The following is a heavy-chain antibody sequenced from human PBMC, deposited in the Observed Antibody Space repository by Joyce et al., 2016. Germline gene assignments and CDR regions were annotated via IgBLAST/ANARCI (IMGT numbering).Heavy chain of an antibody. D-gene: IGHD3-9*01. CDR3: AGGILTGYFDY. CDR1: GFTFSNYG. CDR2: ISYDGSNK. Sequence: QGQLVESGGGVVQPGRSLRLSCAASGFTFSNYGMHWVRQAQGKELEWVAVISYDGSNKHDGDSVKGRFTISRDNSKNTLYLQMNSLRAEDTAVYYCAGGILTGYFDYWGQGTLVTVSS. J-gene: IGHJ4*02. V-gene: IGHV3-30*03.